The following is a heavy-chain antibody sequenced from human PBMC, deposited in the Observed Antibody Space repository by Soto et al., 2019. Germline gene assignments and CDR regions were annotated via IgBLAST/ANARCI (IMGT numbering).Heavy chain of an antibody. CDR2: MNPNSGGT. V-gene: IGHV1-2*04. D-gene: IGHD3-22*01. Sequence: ASVKVSCKASGYTFTSYDINWVRQATGQGFEYLGWMNPNSGGTNYAQKFQGWVTMTRDTSISTAYMELSRLRSDDTAVYYCARDPGLGRNYYDSSGYLGHYYYGMDVWGQGTTVTVSS. CDR3: ARDPGLGRNYYDSSGYLGHYYYGMDV. J-gene: IGHJ6*02. CDR1: GYTFTSYD.